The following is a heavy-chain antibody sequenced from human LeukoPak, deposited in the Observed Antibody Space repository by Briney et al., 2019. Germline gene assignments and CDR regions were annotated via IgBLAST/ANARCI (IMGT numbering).Heavy chain of an antibody. J-gene: IGHJ4*02. V-gene: IGHV3-21*01. CDR1: GFTVSSSY. CDR3: ARGVGLHTFDY. D-gene: IGHD5-24*01. CDR2: ISSSSSYI. Sequence: PGGSLRLSCAASGFTVSSSYMSWVRQAPGKGLEWVSSISSSSSYIYYADSVKGRFTISRDNAKNSLYLQMNSLRAEDTAVYYCARGVGLHTFDYWGQGTLVTVSS.